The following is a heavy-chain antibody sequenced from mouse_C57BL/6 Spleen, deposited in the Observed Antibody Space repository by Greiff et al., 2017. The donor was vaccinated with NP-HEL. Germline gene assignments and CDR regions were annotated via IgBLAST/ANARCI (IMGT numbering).Heavy chain of an antibody. Sequence: EVHLVESEGGLVQPGSSMKLSCTASGFTFSDYYMAWVRQVPEKGLEWVANINYDGSSTYYLDSLKSRFIISRDNAKNILYLQMSSLKSEDTATYYCARELGRSYWYFDVWGTGTTVTVSS. J-gene: IGHJ1*03. CDR2: INYDGSST. CDR1: GFTFSDYY. V-gene: IGHV5-16*01. CDR3: ARELGRSYWYFDV. D-gene: IGHD4-1*01.